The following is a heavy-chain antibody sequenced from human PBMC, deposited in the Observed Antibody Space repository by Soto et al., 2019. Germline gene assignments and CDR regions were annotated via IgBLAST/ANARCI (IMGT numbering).Heavy chain of an antibody. J-gene: IGHJ4*02. CDR3: AKDSHSVRNHLGADY. CDR1: GFTFSSYG. Sequence: QVQVVESGGGVVQSGSSLRLSCAASGFTFSSYGMHWVRQAPGKGLEWVAVISNDGNDEYYIDSVKGRFTISRDNSKNTLYLQMNTLSTEDTALYYFAKDSHSVRNHLGADYWGQGTLVTVSS. V-gene: IGHV3-30*18. CDR2: ISNDGNDE. D-gene: IGHD1-26*01.